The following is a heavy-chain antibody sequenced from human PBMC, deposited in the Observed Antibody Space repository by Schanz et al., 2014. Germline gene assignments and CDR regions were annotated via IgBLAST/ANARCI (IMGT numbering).Heavy chain of an antibody. Sequence: EVHLLESGGGLVEPGGSLRLSCATSGFSLDIFAVSWVRQAPGKGLEWVSTIGTSGGTNYADSVKGRFTISRDNSKNTLYLQMNSLRAEDTAVYYCAKGRFGELSAFDIWGQGTMVTVSS. CDR3: AKGRFGELSAFDI. CDR1: GFSLDIFA. D-gene: IGHD3-10*01. J-gene: IGHJ3*02. V-gene: IGHV3-23*01. CDR2: IGTSGGT.